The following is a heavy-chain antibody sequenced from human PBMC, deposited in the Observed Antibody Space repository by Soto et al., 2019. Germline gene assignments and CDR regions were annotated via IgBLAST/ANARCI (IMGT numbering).Heavy chain of an antibody. D-gene: IGHD3-22*01. CDR1: GFTFSRYA. V-gene: IGHV3-23*01. Sequence: DVQLLESGGALVQLGGSLRLSCAASGFTFSRYAMNWVRQAPGKGLEWVSTLSGSGSGSYYPDSLRGRFTISRDNSKNTLDLQMNNLRAEDTAVYYCAKAPIFRDGSGYYFASFDYWCHSTRVTVSS. J-gene: IGHJ4*01. CDR2: LSGSGSGS. CDR3: AKAPIFRDGSGYYFASFDY.